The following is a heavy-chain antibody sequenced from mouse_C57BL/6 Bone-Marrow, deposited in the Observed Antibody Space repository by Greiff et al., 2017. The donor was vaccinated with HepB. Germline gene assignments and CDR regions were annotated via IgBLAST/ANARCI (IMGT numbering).Heavy chain of an antibody. Sequence: VQLQQSGAELVRPGASVKLSCTASGFNIKDYYMHWVKQRPEQGLEWIGRIDPEDGDTEYAPKFQGKATMTADTSSNTAYLQLSSLTSEDTAVYYCTYLDYYSKGYYAMDYWGQGTSVTVSS. J-gene: IGHJ4*01. CDR3: TYLDYYSKGYYAMDY. V-gene: IGHV14-1*01. CDR1: GFNIKDYY. D-gene: IGHD2-5*01. CDR2: IDPEDGDT.